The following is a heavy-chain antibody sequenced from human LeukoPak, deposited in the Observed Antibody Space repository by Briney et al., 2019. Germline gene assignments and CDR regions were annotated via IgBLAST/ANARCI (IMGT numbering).Heavy chain of an antibody. D-gene: IGHD3-9*01. CDR2: VKQDGSEK. CDR3: ARDLFYYDILTGYHYFDY. CDR1: GFTFSSFS. V-gene: IGHV3-7*01. J-gene: IGHJ4*02. Sequence: PGGSLRLSCAASGFTFSSFSMNWVRQAPGKGLEWVAMVKQDGSEKYYVDSVKGRFTISRDNAKNSLYLQMNSLRAEDTAVYYCARDLFYYDILTGYHYFDYWGQGTLVTVSS.